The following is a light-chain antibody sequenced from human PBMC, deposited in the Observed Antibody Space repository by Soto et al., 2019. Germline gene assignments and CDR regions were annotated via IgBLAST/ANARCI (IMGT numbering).Light chain of an antibody. Sequence: IRMNQSPYRMSASVGDRVTITCRASQSVSSSLAWYQKKPGKAPKLLIYDASSLQSGVPSRFSGSGSGTEFTLTICSLQPDDFATYYGQPYNSYSFSHGTNVDIK. CDR1: QSVSSS. CDR2: DAS. V-gene: IGKV1-5*01. J-gene: IGKJ3*01. CDR3: QPYNSYS.